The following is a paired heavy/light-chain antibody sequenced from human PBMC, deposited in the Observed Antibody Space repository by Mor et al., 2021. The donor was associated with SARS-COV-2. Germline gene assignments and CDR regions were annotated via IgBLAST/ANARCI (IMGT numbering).Light chain of an antibody. CDR2: QDT. CDR1: KLGDKY. V-gene: IGLV3-1*01. Sequence: SYELTQPPSVSVSPGQTASITCSGDKLGDKYACWYQQKPGQSPAVVIYQDTKRPSGIPERFSGSNSGNTATLTISGTQALDEAVYYCQAWDSSTASFVFGTGTKVTVL. J-gene: IGLJ1*01. CDR3: QAWDSSTASFV.
Heavy chain of an antibody. V-gene: IGHV3-21*02. J-gene: IGHJ4*02. CDR3: AKSDGVVAATPTHFDY. CDR1: GFTFSSYG. CDR2: ISGTSNYI. D-gene: IGHD2-15*01. Sequence: EVQLVESGGGLVKPGGSLRLSCAASGFTFSSYGMNWVRQAPGKGLEWVSSISGTSNYIYYADSVKGRFTISRDNAKNSLYLQMNSLRAGDTAVYYCAKSDGVVAATPTHFDYWGQGTLVTVSS.